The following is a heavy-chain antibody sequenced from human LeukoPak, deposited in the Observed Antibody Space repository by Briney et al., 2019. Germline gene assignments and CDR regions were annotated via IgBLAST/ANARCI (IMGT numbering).Heavy chain of an antibody. CDR3: ATDTLTSYRRYYFDY. Sequence: ASVKVSCKVSGYTLTELSMHWVRQAPGKGLEWMGGFDPEDGETIYAQKFQGRVTMTEDTSTDTAYMELSSLRSEDTAVYYCATDTLTSYRRYYFDYWGQGTLVTVSS. CDR1: GYTLTELS. D-gene: IGHD1-26*01. J-gene: IGHJ4*02. CDR2: FDPEDGET. V-gene: IGHV1-24*01.